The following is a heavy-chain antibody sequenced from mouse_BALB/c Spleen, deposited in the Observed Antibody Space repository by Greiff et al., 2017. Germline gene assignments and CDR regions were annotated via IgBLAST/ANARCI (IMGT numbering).Heavy chain of an antibody. Sequence: EVKLVESGGGLVKPGGSLKLSCAASGFTFSSYAMSWVRQSPEKRLEWVAEISSGGSYTYYPDTVTGRFTISRDNAKNTLYLEMSSLRSEDTAMYYCARAGVPSCSMDCWGQGDSVNVPS. J-gene: IGHJ4*01. CDR2: ISSGGSYT. D-gene: IGHD2-14*01. CDR3: ARAGVPSCSMDC. CDR1: GFTFSSYA. V-gene: IGHV5-9-4*01.